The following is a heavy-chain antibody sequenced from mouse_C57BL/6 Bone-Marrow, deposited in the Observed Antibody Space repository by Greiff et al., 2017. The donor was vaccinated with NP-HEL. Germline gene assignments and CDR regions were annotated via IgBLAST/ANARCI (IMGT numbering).Heavy chain of an antibody. CDR2: INPYNGGT. CDR1: GYTFTDYY. V-gene: IGHV1-19*01. CDR3: ARERLRQGYYAMDY. D-gene: IGHD2-4*01. J-gene: IGHJ4*01. Sequence: EVQLQQSGPVLVKPGASVKMSCKASGYTFTDYYMNWVKQSHGKSLEWIGVINPYNGGTSYNQKFKGKATLTVDKSSSTAYMELNSLTSWDSAGYYWARERLRQGYYAMDYWGQGTSGTVSS.